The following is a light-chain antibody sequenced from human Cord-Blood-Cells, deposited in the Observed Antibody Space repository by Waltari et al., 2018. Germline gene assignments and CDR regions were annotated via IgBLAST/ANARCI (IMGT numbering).Light chain of an antibody. CDR1: QSVSSN. CDR3: KQYNNWPPLT. Sequence: EIVMTQSPATLSVSPGERATLSCRASQSVSSNVAWYQQKPGQAPRLVIYGASTRTTGIPARFSGSGSGTEFTLTISSLQSEDFAVYYCKQYNNWPPLTFGGGTKVEIK. V-gene: IGKV3-15*01. CDR2: GAS. J-gene: IGKJ4*01.